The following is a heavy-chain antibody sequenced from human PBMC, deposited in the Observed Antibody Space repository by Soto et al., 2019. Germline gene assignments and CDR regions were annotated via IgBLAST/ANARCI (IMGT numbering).Heavy chain of an antibody. CDR3: ARPTLNFDC. J-gene: IGHJ4*02. V-gene: IGHV1-46*01. CDR2: INPSGGST. CDR1: Y. Sequence: YLHWVRQAHGQGLEWMGIINPSGGSTSYAQKFQGRVTMTRDTSTSTVYMELSSLRSEDTAVYYCARPTLNFDCWGQATLVTVS.